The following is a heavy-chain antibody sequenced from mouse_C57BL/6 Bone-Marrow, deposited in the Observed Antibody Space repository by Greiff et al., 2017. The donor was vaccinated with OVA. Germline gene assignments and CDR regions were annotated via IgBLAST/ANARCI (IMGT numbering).Heavy chain of an antibody. J-gene: IGHJ1*03. Sequence: EVKVVESGGDLVKPGGSLKLSCAASGFTFSSYGMSWVRQTPDKRLEWVATISSGGSYTYYPDSVKGRFTISRDNAKNTLYLQMSSLKSEDTAMYYCARHPYGSSYWYFDVWGTGTTATVSS. D-gene: IGHD1-1*01. V-gene: IGHV5-6*01. CDR1: GFTFSSYG. CDR3: ARHPYGSSYWYFDV. CDR2: ISSGGSYT.